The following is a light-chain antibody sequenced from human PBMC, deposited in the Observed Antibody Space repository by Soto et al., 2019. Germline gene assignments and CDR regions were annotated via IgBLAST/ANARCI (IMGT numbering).Light chain of an antibody. CDR2: DAS. Sequence: EIVLPQSPAPLSLSPGERATLSCRSSQSVSSHLAWYKPKPGQATSRPLGDASDRATGIPARFSGSGSGTDFSLTISSLAPEDFAVYYCQQRSNWPPSLNFGGGTKVEIK. CDR3: QQRSNWPPSLN. V-gene: IGKV3-11*01. J-gene: IGKJ4*01. CDR1: QSVSSH.